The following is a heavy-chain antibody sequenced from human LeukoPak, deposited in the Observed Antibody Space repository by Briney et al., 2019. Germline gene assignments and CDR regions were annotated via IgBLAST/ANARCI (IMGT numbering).Heavy chain of an antibody. CDR1: GFTFSSYA. Sequence: GGSLRLSCAASGFTFSSYAMTWVRQAPGKGLEWVSGISGSGGNTYYADSVKGRFTISRDNAKNSLYLQMNSLRAEDTAVYYCARVYYDSSGYYWSYYYYYMDVWGKGTTVTISS. CDR3: ARVYYDSSGYYWSYYYYYMDV. CDR2: ISGSGGNT. J-gene: IGHJ6*03. V-gene: IGHV3-23*01. D-gene: IGHD3-22*01.